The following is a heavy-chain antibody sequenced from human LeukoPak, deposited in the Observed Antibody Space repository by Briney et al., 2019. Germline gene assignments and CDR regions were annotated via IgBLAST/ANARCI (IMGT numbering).Heavy chain of an antibody. CDR2: IIPIFGTA. D-gene: IGHD2-8*01. V-gene: IGHV1-69*13. CDR3: ARSPEGDGVYIRGYFNY. CDR1: GGTFSSYA. Sequence: GASVKVSCKASGGTFSSYAISWVRQAPGQGLEWMGGIIPIFGTANYAQKFQGRVTITADESTSTAYMELSSLRSEDTAVYYCARSPEGDGVYIRGYFNYWGQGTLVTVSS. J-gene: IGHJ4*02.